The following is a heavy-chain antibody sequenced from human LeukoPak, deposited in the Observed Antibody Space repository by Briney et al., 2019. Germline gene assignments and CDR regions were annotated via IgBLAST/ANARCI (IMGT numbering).Heavy chain of an antibody. CDR3: AELGITMIGGV. J-gene: IGHJ6*04. CDR1: GFTFSSYA. V-gene: IGHV3-23*01. CDR2: ISSSGYST. Sequence: GGSLRLSCAASGFTFSSYAMTWVRQAPGKGLEWVSTISSSGYSTYYADSVKGRFTISRDNSKNTLYLQMNSLRAEDTAVYYCAELGITMIGGVWGKGTTVTISS. D-gene: IGHD3-10*02.